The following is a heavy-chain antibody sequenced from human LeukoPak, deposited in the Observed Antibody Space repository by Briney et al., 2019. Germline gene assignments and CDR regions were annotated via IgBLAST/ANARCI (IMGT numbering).Heavy chain of an antibody. CDR1: GFTLSSHW. CDR3: VRDDDFYSIDF. D-gene: IGHD2-21*02. CDR2: IKNDATYA. J-gene: IGHJ4*02. Sequence: GRSLRLSCVTSGFTLSSHWMHWVRQGPGKRLECVARIKNDATYADYGGSVQGRFTISRDNAKNTLYLQMNRLRAEDTALYYCVRDDDFYSIDFWGQGILVTVSS. V-gene: IGHV3-74*01.